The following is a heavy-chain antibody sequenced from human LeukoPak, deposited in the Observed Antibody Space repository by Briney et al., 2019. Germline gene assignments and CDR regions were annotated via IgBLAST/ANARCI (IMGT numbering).Heavy chain of an antibody. J-gene: IGHJ3*02. CDR1: GYSISSGYY. CDR3: ARSRGIGYCSGGSCYHDAFDI. Sequence: SETLSLTCAVSGYSISSGYYWGWIRQPPGKGLEWIGSIYHSGSTYYNPSLKSRVTISVDPSKNQFSLKLSSVTAADTAVYYCARSRGIGYCSGGSCYHDAFDIWGQGTMVTVSS. D-gene: IGHD2-15*01. CDR2: IYHSGST. V-gene: IGHV4-38-2*01.